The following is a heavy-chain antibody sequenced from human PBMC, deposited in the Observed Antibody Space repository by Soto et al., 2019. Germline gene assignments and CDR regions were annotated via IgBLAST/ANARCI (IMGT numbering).Heavy chain of an antibody. J-gene: IGHJ6*02. V-gene: IGHV4-39*01. CDR3: ARGKNYYGSGSYYRSYGYYGMDV. CDR2: IYYSGST. Sequence: SETLSLTCSVSGGSISSSSYFWGWIRQPPGKGLEWIGSIYYSGSTYYNPSLKSRVTISVDTSKNQFSLKLSSVTAADTAVYYCARGKNYYGSGSYYRSYGYYGMDVWGQGTTVTVSS. CDR1: GGSISSSSYF. D-gene: IGHD3-10*01.